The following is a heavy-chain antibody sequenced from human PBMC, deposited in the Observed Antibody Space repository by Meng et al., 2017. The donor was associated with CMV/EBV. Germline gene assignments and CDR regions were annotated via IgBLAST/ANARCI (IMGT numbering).Heavy chain of an antibody. Sequence: QGQRVQSGAEVKKPWASVKVSCKASGYTFTSYGISWVRQAPGQGLEWMGGIIPIFGTANYAQKFQGRVTITADESTSTAYMELSSLRSEDTAVYYCARQLRLGELSPFDYWGQGTLVTVSS. V-gene: IGHV1-69*13. D-gene: IGHD3-16*02. CDR3: ARQLRLGELSPFDY. CDR2: IIPIFGTA. J-gene: IGHJ4*02. CDR1: GYTFTSYG.